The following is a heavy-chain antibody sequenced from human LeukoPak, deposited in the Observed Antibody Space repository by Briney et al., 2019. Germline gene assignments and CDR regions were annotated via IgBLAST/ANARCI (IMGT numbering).Heavy chain of an antibody. CDR2: INSDGSST. CDR1: GFTSRTNW. Sequence: GGPLRLPCAAPGFTSRTNWMHWDPQTPGKGLVWVSRINSDGSSTSYADSVKGRFTISRDNAKNTLYLQMNSLRAEDTAVYYCARQRNSGFDYWGQGTLVTVSS. V-gene: IGHV3-74*01. J-gene: IGHJ4*02. D-gene: IGHD4-23*01. CDR3: ARQRNSGFDY.